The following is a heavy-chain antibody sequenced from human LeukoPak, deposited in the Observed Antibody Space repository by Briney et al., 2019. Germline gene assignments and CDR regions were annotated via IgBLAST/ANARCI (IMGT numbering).Heavy chain of an antibody. CDR2: IYYSGST. CDR1: GGSISSYY. J-gene: IGHJ3*02. D-gene: IGHD5-12*01. CDR3: ARRGDGYKKDAFDI. V-gene: IGHV4-59*08. Sequence: YPSETLSLTCTVSGGSISSYYWSWIRQPPGKGLEWIGYIYYSGSTNYNPSLKSRVTISVDTSKNQFSLKLSSVTAADTAVYYCARRGDGYKKDAFDIWGQGTMVTVSS.